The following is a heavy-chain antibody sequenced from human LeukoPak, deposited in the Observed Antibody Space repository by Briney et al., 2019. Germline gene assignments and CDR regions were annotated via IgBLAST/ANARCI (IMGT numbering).Heavy chain of an antibody. CDR3: ARGPYYYDSSGYYSLEAADY. J-gene: IGHJ4*02. Sequence: SVKVSCKASGGTFSSYAISWVRQAPGQGLEWVGGIIPIFGTANYAQKFQGRVTMTTDTSTSTAYMELRSLRSDDTAVYYCARGPYYYDSSGYYSLEAADYWGQGTLVTVSS. V-gene: IGHV1-69*05. CDR1: GGTFSSYA. CDR2: IIPIFGTA. D-gene: IGHD3-22*01.